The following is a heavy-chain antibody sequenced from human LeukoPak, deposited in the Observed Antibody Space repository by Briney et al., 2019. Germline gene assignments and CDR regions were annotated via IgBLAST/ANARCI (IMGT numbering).Heavy chain of an antibody. J-gene: IGHJ6*03. CDR3: AGCPYSIYYYCMDV. CDR1: GGSISSGSYY. D-gene: IGHD4-11*01. Sequence: PSETLSLTCTVSGGSISSGSYYWSWIRQPAGKGLEWIGRIYTSGSTNYNPSLKSRVTISVDTSKNQFSLKLSSVTAADTAVYYCAGCPYSIYYYCMDVWGKGTTVTVSS. V-gene: IGHV4-61*02. CDR2: IYTSGST.